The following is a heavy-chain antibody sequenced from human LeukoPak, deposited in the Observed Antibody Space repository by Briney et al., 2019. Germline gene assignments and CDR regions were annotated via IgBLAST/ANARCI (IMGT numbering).Heavy chain of an antibody. CDR2: INPNSGGT. D-gene: IGHD3-10*01. Sequence: GASVKVPCKASGYTFTGYYMHWVRQAPGQGLEWMGWINPNSGGTNYAQKFQGRVTMTRDTSISTAYMELSRLRSDDTAVYYCARERRLLWFGEGSKGFDYWGQGTLVTVSS. J-gene: IGHJ4*02. CDR3: ARERRLLWFGEGSKGFDY. V-gene: IGHV1-2*02. CDR1: GYTFTGYY.